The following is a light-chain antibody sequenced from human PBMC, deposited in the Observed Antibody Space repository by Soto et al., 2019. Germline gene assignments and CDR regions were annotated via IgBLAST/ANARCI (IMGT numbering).Light chain of an antibody. CDR1: SSNIGSNY. CDR3: GTWDQSLSGHWV. V-gene: IGLV1-51*02. Sequence: QSVLTQPPSVSAAPGERVSISCSGSSSNIGSNYVSWYQQLPGAAPKLLIYENEQRPSGITDRFSGSKSGTSATLGIPGLQTGDEADYYCGTWDQSLSGHWVFGGGTKLTVL. J-gene: IGLJ3*02. CDR2: ENE.